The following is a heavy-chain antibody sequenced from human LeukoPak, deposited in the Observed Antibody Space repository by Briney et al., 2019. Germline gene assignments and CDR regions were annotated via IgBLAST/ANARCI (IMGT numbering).Heavy chain of an antibody. V-gene: IGHV1-24*01. D-gene: IGHD6-19*01. CDR3: ATVSPPKYSSGWYISFDY. J-gene: IGHJ4*02. CDR1: GYTLTELS. CDR2: FDPEDGET. Sequence: ASVKVSCKVSGYTLTELSMHWVRQAPGKGLEWMGGFDPEDGETIYAQKFQGRVTMTEDTSIDTAYMELSSLRSEDTAVYYCATVSPPKYSSGWYISFDYWGQGTLVTVSS.